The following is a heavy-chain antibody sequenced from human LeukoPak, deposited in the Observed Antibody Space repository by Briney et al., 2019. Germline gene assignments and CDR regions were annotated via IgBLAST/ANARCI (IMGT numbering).Heavy chain of an antibody. V-gene: IGHV1-18*01. D-gene: IGHD2-8*01. Sequence: ASVKVSCKASGYTFTSYGISWVRQAPGQGLEWMGWISAYNGNTNYAQKLHGRVTMTTDTSTTTAYMELRSLRSDDTAVYYCARGQGPPRMVYANTYYYYGMDVWGQGTTVTVSS. CDR2: ISAYNGNT. CDR3: ARGQGPPRMVYANTYYYYGMDV. J-gene: IGHJ6*02. CDR1: GYTFTSYG.